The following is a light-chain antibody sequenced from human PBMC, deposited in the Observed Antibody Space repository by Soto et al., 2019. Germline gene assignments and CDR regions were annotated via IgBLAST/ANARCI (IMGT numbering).Light chain of an antibody. CDR2: AAS. J-gene: IGKJ4*01. Sequence: DIQMTQSPSSLSASVGDRVTITCRASQNISTYLNWYQQKPGKAPNVLIYAASTLRSGVPSRFSGSASWTDFTLTISSLQPEDFATYYCQQSYSTPLTFGGGTKAEIK. CDR3: QQSYSTPLT. V-gene: IGKV1-39*01. CDR1: QNISTY.